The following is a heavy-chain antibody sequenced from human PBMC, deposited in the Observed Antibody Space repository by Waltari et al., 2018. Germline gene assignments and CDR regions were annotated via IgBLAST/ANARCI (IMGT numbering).Heavy chain of an antibody. CDR1: GFTVSSNY. J-gene: IGHJ4*02. CDR2: IYSGGST. V-gene: IGHV3-53*01. Sequence: EVQLVESGGGLIQPGGSLRLSCAASGFTVSSNYMSWVRQAPGKGLHLVSLIYSGGSTYYADSVKGRFTISRDNSKNTLYLQMNSLRAEDTAVYYCARGDSYGHFFDYWVQGTLVTVSS. D-gene: IGHD5-18*01. CDR3: ARGDSYGHFFDY.